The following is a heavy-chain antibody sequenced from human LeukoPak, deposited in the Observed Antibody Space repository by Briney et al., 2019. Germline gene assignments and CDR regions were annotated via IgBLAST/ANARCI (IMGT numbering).Heavy chain of an antibody. J-gene: IGHJ4*02. CDR1: GGSSSSYY. V-gene: IGHV4-4*07. Sequence: SETLSPTCTVSGGSSSSYYWSWIRQPAGKGLEWIGRIYTSGSTNYNPSLKSRVTMSVDTSKNQFSLKLSSVTAADTAVYYCARVERPYGGIDYWGQGTLVTVSS. CDR2: IYTSGST. CDR3: ARVERPYGGIDY. D-gene: IGHD4-23*01.